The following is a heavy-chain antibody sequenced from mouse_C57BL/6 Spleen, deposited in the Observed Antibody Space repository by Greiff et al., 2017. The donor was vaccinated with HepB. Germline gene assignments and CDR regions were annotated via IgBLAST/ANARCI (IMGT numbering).Heavy chain of an antibody. CDR2: IWGDGST. CDR1: GFSLTSYG. J-gene: IGHJ4*01. Sequence: VNVVESGPGLVAPSQSLSITCTVSGFSLTSYGVSWVRQPPGKGLEWLGVIWGDGSTNYHSALISRLSIRKENSKSQVFLKLNSLQTDDTATYYGARGDNRDYAMDYWGQGTSVTVSS. V-gene: IGHV2-3*01. CDR3: ARGDNRDYAMDY.